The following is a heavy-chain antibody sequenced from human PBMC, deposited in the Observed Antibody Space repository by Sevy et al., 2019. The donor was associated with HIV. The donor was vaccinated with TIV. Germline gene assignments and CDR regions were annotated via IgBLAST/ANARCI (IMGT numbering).Heavy chain of an antibody. J-gene: IGHJ3*02. CDR1: GLTFSSYA. D-gene: IGHD3-10*01. V-gene: IGHV3-23*01. CDR3: AKMPYGSGRPDAFDI. CDR2: ISGSGGST. Sequence: GGSLRLSCAASGLTFSSYAMSWIRQAPGKGLEWVSAISGSGGSTYYADSVKGRFTISRDNSKNTLYLQMNSLRAEDTAVYYCAKMPYGSGRPDAFDIWGQWTMVTVSS.